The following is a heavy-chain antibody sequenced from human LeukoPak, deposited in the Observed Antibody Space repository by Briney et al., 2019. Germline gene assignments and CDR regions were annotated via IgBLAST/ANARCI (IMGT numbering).Heavy chain of an antibody. D-gene: IGHD3-22*01. CDR2: IYSGGST. Sequence: GGSLRLSCAASGFTVSSNYMSWVRQAPGKGLEWVLVIYSGGSTYYADSVKGRFTISRDNSKNTLYLQMNSLRAEDTAVYYCARDYDSSGPDAFDIWGQGTMVTVSS. CDR1: GFTVSSNY. J-gene: IGHJ3*02. CDR3: ARDYDSSGPDAFDI. V-gene: IGHV3-66*01.